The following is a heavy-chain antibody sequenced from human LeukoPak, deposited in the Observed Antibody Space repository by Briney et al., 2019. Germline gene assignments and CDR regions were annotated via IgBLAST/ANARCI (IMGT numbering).Heavy chain of an antibody. V-gene: IGHV4-4*07. CDR1: GGPISSYY. Sequence: PSEILSLTCTVSGGPISSYYWSWIRQPAGKGLEWIGRIYTSGSTNYNPSLKSRVTMSVDTSKNQFSLKLSSVTAADTAVYYCARAHQYYDYVWGSYRSYYFDYWGQGTLVTVSS. CDR2: IYTSGST. D-gene: IGHD3-16*02. CDR3: ARAHQYYDYVWGSYRSYYFDY. J-gene: IGHJ4*02.